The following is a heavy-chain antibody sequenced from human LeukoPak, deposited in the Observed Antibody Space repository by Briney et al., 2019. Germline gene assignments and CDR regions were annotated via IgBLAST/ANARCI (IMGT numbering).Heavy chain of an antibody. Sequence: GGSLRLSCTASGFSFSGHWTHWARQLPGKGLVWVSRISPTGSTTSYADSVKGRFTVSRDNTKNTLYLQVNNLRAEDTAVYYCARGPNSNWSGLDFWGQGTLLTVSS. V-gene: IGHV3-74*01. CDR3: ARGPNSNWSGLDF. CDR2: ISPTGSTT. J-gene: IGHJ4*02. D-gene: IGHD6-6*01. CDR1: GFSFSGHW.